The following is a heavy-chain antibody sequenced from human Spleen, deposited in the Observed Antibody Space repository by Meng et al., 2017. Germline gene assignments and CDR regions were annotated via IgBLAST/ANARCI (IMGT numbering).Heavy chain of an antibody. CDR1: GYTFTSYD. V-gene: IGHV1-18*01. J-gene: IGHJ4*02. D-gene: IGHD4-23*01. CDR3: ARGRGTVVTS. Sequence: ASVKVSCKASGYTFTSYDMSWVRQAPGQGLEWMGWISAYNGNTNYAQQFQDRVTMTTDTSTNTAYMELRSLRSDDTAVYYCARGRGTVVTSWGQGTLVTVSS. CDR2: ISAYNGNT.